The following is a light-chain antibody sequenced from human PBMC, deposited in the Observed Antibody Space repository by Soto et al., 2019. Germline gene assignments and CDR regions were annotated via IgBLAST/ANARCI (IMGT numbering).Light chain of an antibody. V-gene: IGLV4-69*01. J-gene: IGLJ1*01. CDR3: QTWGTGTLYV. CDR1: SGHSSYA. Sequence: QYVLTQSPSASASLGASVKLTCTLSSGHSSYAIAWHQQQPEKGPRYLMKLNSDGSHSKGDGIPDRFSGSSSGAARYLTISGLQSEDEADYYCQTWGTGTLYVFGTGTKLTVL. CDR2: LNSDGSH.